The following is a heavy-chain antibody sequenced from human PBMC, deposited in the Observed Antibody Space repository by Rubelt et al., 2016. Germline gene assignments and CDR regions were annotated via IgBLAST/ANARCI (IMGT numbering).Heavy chain of an antibody. CDR2: IFYSGST. Sequence: QLHLQESGPGLVKPSETLSLNCTVSGGSISSSDYYWGWIRQPPGKGLEWIGNIFYSGSTHYNPSLKSRVTISVDPSKDQFSLKLSSGTAADTAVYYCARELQRYDYWGQGTLVTVSS. CDR3: ARELQRYDY. J-gene: IGHJ4*02. V-gene: IGHV4-39*02. CDR1: GGSISSSDYY. D-gene: IGHD4-11*01.